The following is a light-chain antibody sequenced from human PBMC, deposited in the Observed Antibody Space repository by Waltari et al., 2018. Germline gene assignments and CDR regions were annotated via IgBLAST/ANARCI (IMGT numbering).Light chain of an antibody. Sequence: DIVMAQSPDSLAVSLGERATINGKASQSILNSHNGQMYLAWYHHKPVQPPKLLIHWASPRESGVPDRFSGSGSGTDFTLTISSLQAEDVAIYYCQQYHTSPFTFGPGTKVDI. V-gene: IGKV4-1*01. J-gene: IGKJ3*01. CDR3: QQYHTSPFT. CDR2: WAS. CDR1: QSILNSHNGQMY.